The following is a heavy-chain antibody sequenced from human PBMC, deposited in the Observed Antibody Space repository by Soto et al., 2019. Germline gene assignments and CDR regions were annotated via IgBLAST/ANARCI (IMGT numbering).Heavy chain of an antibody. V-gene: IGHV3-21*06. J-gene: IGHJ4*02. CDR1: GFTFTRYS. Sequence: PGGSLRLSCAASGFTFTRYSMNWVLQAPGKGLEWVSSISSTTNYIYYGDSMKGRFTISRDNAKNSLYLEMSSLRAEDTAVYYCARESEDLTSNFDYWGQGTLVTVSS. CDR2: ISSTTNYI. CDR3: ARESEDLTSNFDY.